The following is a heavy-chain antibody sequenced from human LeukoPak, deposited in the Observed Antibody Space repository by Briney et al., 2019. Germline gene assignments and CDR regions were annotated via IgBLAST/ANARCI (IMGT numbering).Heavy chain of an antibody. V-gene: IGHV3-23*01. D-gene: IGHD3-10*01. CDR3: AKGWFGEAFDP. CDR2: ISADGDST. J-gene: IGHJ5*02. Sequence: PGGSLRLSCAASGFTFRSYAMNWVRQAPGKGLEWVSAISADGDSTYYADSVKGRFTISRDNSKNTLYLQMNSLRPGDTAVYYCAKGWFGEAFDPWGQGTLVTVSS. CDR1: GFTFRSYA.